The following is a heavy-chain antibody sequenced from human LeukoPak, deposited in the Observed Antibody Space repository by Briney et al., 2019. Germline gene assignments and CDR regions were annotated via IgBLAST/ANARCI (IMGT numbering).Heavy chain of an antibody. V-gene: IGHV1-2*02. Sequence: GASVKVSCKASGYTFTGYYIHWVRQAPGQGLEWMGWINPNSGGTNYAQKFQGRVTMTRGTSISTAYMELTRLRSDDTAVYYCARDTAMVTYWFDPWGQGTLVTVSS. CDR3: ARDTAMVTYWFDP. J-gene: IGHJ5*02. D-gene: IGHD5-18*01. CDR2: INPNSGGT. CDR1: GYTFTGYY.